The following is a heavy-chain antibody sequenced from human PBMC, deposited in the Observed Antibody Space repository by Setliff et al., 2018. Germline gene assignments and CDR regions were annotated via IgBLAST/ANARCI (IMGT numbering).Heavy chain of an antibody. CDR1: GGSFSGYY. Sequence: SETLSLTCAVYGGSFSGYYWSWIRQPPRKGLEWIGEINHSGSTNYNPSLKSRVTISVDTSKNQFSLKLSSVTAADTAVYYCARIDIVLMVYADWGQGTMVT. V-gene: IGHV4-34*01. D-gene: IGHD2-8*01. J-gene: IGHJ3*01. CDR3: ARIDIVLMVYAD. CDR2: INHSGST.